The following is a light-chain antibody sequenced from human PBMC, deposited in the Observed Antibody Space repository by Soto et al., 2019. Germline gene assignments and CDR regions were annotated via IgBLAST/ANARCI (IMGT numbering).Light chain of an antibody. CDR1: QSGSSN. J-gene: IGKJ4*01. V-gene: IGKV3D-15*01. Sequence: EIVMTQSPATLPVSPGERATLSCRASQSGSSNLAWYQQKPGQGPRLLIYGAYIRATGIPARFSGSVSGTEFTLNIRSLHSEYFAVYYCQEYKNWPPITFGGGTKVEIK. CDR3: QEYKNWPPIT. CDR2: GAY.